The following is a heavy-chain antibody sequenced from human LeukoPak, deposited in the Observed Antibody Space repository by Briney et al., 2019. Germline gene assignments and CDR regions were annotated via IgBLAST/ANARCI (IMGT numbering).Heavy chain of an antibody. CDR2: ISGSGGST. CDR1: GFTFSNYA. J-gene: IGHJ4*02. D-gene: IGHD1-26*01. V-gene: IGHV3-23*01. Sequence: GGSLRLSCAASGFTFSNYAMNWVRQAPGRGLEWVSAISGSGGSTYYADSVKGRFTISRDNSKNTLYLQMNSLRAEDTAVYHCAKDLAGSGSYSFDYWGQGTLVTVSS. CDR3: AKDLAGSGSYSFDY.